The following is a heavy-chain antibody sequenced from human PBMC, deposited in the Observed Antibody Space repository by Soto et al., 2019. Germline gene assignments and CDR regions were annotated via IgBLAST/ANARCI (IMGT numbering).Heavy chain of an antibody. Sequence: PSETLSLTCTVYGGCISSYYWSWIRQPPGKGLEWIGYIYYSGSTNXXXXXXXXXXXXXXRXXXQFSLKLSSVTAADTAVYYCARVPDYWGQGILVTVSA. CDR3: ARVPDY. J-gene: IGHJ4*02. V-gene: IGHV4-59*12. D-gene: IGHD2-2*01. CDR2: IYYSGST. CDR1: GGCISSYY.